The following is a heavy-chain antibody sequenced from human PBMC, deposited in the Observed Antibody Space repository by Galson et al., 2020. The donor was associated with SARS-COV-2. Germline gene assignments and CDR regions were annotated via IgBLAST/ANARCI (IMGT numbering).Heavy chain of an antibody. CDR3: ARLFYASGTYYSCDY. Sequence: SGPTLVKPTKTLTLTCTVSGFSLTNPRMGVTWIRQPPGKALEWLAHIFSNDEKSYNTSLRTRLTISKDTSKSQVVLTMTNMDPVDTATYYCARLFYASGTYYSCDYWGQGTLVTVSS. D-gene: IGHD3-10*01. J-gene: IGHJ4*02. CDR1: GFSLTNPRMG. CDR2: IFSNDEK. V-gene: IGHV2-26*01.